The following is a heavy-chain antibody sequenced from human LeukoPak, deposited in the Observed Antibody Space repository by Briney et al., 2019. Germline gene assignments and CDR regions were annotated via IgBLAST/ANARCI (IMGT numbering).Heavy chain of an antibody. CDR2: MSFDGSKT. V-gene: IGHV3-30*04. D-gene: IGHD6-6*01. CDR1: GSTFRRNA. CDR3: ARDQVGQLVLGFDY. J-gene: IGHJ4*02. Sequence: GRSLRLSCAASGSTFRRNAMHWVRQAPGKGLEWVAVMSFDGSKTYYADSVKGRFTISSDNSKNTLYLQMNSLRAEDTAVYYCARDQVGQLVLGFDYWGQGTLVTVSS.